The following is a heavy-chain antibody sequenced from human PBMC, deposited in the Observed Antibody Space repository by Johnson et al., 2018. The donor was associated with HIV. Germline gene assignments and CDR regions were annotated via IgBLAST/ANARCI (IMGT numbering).Heavy chain of an antibody. CDR1: GFTVSSYA. Sequence: VLLVESGGGLVQPGGSLRLSCAASGFTVSSYAMHWVRQAPGKGLEWVAIIKPDGSEKFYVDSVKGRFTISRDNAKNSLFLQMTSLTAEDTAVFSCVRGEEGAFDILGQGTMVTVSS. CDR2: IKPDGSEK. V-gene: IGHV3-7*03. J-gene: IGHJ3*02. CDR3: VRGEEGAFDI.